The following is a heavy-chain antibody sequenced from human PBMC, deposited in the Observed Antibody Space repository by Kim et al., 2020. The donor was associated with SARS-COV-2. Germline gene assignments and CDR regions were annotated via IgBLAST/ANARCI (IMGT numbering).Heavy chain of an antibody. D-gene: IGHD5-18*01. CDR3: AKDILRSAYSYGQGNYYYYYGMDV. Sequence: GGSLRLSCAASGFTFDDYTMHWVRQAPGKGLEWVSGISWNSGSIGYADSVKGRFTISRDNAKNSLYLQMNSLRAEDTALYYCAKDILRSAYSYGQGNYYYYYGMDVWGQGTTVTVSS. CDR2: ISWNSGSI. CDR1: GFTFDDYT. J-gene: IGHJ6*02. V-gene: IGHV3-9*01.